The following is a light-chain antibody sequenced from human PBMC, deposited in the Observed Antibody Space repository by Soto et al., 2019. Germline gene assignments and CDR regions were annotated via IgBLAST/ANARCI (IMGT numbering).Light chain of an antibody. Sequence: EIVMTHSPATLSVSPGERATLSCRASQSVSNNLAWYQQKPGQAPRLLIYGASTRATAIPARFSGSGSGTEFTLTISSLQSEDFAVYYCQQYGSSPLTFGGGTKVDIK. CDR2: GAS. CDR3: QQYGSSPLT. V-gene: IGKV3-15*01. J-gene: IGKJ4*01. CDR1: QSVSNN.